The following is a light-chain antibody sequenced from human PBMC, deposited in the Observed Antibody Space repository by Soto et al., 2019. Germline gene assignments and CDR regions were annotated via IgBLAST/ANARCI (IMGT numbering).Light chain of an antibody. CDR3: QQYNSYSEFT. CDR2: KAS. CDR1: QSISAW. Sequence: DIQMTQSPSTLSASVGDRVSINCRASQSISAWLAWYQQKPGKAPRLLIYKASTLEIGVPSRFSGSGSGTEFTLTISSLQPDDVATYYCQQYNSYSEFTFGPGTKVDIK. V-gene: IGKV1-5*03. J-gene: IGKJ3*01.